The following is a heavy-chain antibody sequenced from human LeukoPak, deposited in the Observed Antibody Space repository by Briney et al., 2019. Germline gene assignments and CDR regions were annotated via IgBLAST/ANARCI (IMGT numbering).Heavy chain of an antibody. V-gene: IGHV3-23*01. D-gene: IGHD1-26*01. J-gene: IGHJ4*02. CDR3: AKVDRWELLY. CDR1: GFSFSSHG. CDR2: IIGGAGGT. Sequence: GGSLRLSCVASGFSFSSHGMSWVRQAPGKGLEWVSGIIGGAGGTYYADSVKGRFTISRDNSKNTLYLQMNSLRAEDTAVYYCAKVDRWELLYWGQGTLVTVSS.